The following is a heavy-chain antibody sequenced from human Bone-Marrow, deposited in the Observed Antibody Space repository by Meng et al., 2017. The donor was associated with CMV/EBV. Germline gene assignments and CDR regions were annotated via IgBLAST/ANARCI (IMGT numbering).Heavy chain of an antibody. J-gene: IGHJ6*01. CDR1: GGSISSSSYY. D-gene: IGHD2-2*02. CDR3: ARDAVVPAAITQSADYYYYGMDV. CDR2: IYYSGST. V-gene: IGHV4-61*01. Sequence: GSLRLSCTVSGGSISSSSYYWGWIRQPPGKGLEWIGYIYYSGSTNYNPSLKSRVTISVDTSKNQFSLKLSSVTAADTAVYYCARDAVVPAAITQSADYYYYGMDVWGQGTTVTFYS.